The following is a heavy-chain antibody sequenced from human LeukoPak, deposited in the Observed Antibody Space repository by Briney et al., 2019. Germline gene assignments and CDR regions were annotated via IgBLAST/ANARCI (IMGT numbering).Heavy chain of an antibody. CDR3: ANDSNWGRGYSGYDTFDC. D-gene: IGHD5-12*01. V-gene: IGHV3-23*01. J-gene: IGHJ4*02. CDR1: GFTLSSYA. CDR2: ISGSGGST. Sequence: GGSLRLSCAASGFTLSSYAMSWVRQAPGKGLEWVSAISGSGGSTYYADSVKGRLTISRDNSKNTLYLQMNSLRAEDTAVYYCANDSNWGRGYSGYDTFDCWGQGTLVTVSS.